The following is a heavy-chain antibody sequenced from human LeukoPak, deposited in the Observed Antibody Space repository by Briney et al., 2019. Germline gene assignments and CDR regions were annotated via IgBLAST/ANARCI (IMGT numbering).Heavy chain of an antibody. Sequence: ASVKVSCSASGYTFTGYYMHWVRQAPGQGLEGMGWINPNSGGTNYAQTFQGRVTTTRDTSISTAYMELSRLRSDDTAVYYCAREMDYYGSGSYSYYFDYWGQGTLVTVSS. D-gene: IGHD3-10*01. CDR3: AREMDYYGSGSYSYYFDY. CDR1: GYTFTGYY. CDR2: INPNSGGT. V-gene: IGHV1-2*02. J-gene: IGHJ4*02.